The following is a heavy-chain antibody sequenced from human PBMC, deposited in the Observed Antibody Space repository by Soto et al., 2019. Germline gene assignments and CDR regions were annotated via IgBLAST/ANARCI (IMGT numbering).Heavy chain of an antibody. CDR1: GGSISSYY. CDR2: IYYSGST. J-gene: IGHJ4*02. CDR3: ARGRGLHLGELSFESYYFDY. Sequence: QVQLQESGPGLVKPSETLSLTCTVSGGSISSYYWSWIRQPPGKGLEWIGYIYYSGSTNYDPSLKSRVTISVDTSKNQFSLKLSSVTAADTAVYYCARGRGLHLGELSFESYYFDYWGQGTLVTVSS. D-gene: IGHD3-16*02. V-gene: IGHV4-59*01.